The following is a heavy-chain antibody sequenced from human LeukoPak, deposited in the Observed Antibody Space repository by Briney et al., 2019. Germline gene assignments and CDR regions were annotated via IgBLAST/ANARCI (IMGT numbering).Heavy chain of an antibody. J-gene: IGHJ4*02. CDR3: ARDKNYDILTGYYRVVD. CDR1: GFRFSSYA. V-gene: IGHV3-23*01. D-gene: IGHD3-9*01. Sequence: QPGGSLRLACAASGFRFSSYAMSWVRQAPGKGLEWVSAISGSGVSTYYADSVKGRFTISRDNSKNTLYLQMNSLRAEDTAVYYCARDKNYDILTGYYRVVDWGQGTLVTVSS. CDR2: ISGSGVST.